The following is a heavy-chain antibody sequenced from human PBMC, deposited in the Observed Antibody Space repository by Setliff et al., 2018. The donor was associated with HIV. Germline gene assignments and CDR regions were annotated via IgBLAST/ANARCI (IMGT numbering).Heavy chain of an antibody. CDR2: IKQDAGEI. V-gene: IGHV3-7*03. Sequence: PGGSLRLSCAASGFTFSSYWMSWVRQAPGKGLEWVANIKQDAGEIYYVDSVKGRFTLSRDNARNSLYLRLNSLRAEDTALYYCARLREGYFDLWGRGTLVTVSS. J-gene: IGHJ2*01. D-gene: IGHD4-17*01. CDR1: GFTFSSYW. CDR3: ARLREGYFDL.